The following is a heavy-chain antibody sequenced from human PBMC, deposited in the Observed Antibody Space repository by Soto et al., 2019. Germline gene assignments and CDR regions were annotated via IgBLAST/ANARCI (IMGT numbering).Heavy chain of an antibody. J-gene: IGHJ4*02. CDR1: GGSISTYY. CDR3: ATHQSSSWYYFDY. D-gene: IGHD6-13*01. V-gene: IGHV4-59*01. Sequence: SETLSLTCTVSGGSISTYYWSWIRQPPGKGLEWIGYIYYSGSTNYNPSLKSRITISQDTSNNQFFLRLSSVTAADTAVYYCATHQSSSWYYFDYWGQGIMVTVSS. CDR2: IYYSGST.